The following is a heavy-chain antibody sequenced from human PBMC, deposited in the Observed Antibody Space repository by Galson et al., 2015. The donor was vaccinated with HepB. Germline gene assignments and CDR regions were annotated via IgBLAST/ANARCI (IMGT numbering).Heavy chain of an antibody. D-gene: IGHD4-17*01. Sequence: SLRLSCAASGFNFNSYAMHWVRQATGKGLEWVAVISYDGSNKYYADSVKVRFTISRDKSKNTLYLQMNNLRSEDTAVYYCARDQGYGDWYYFGMDVWGQGTMVTVSS. CDR3: ARDQGYGDWYYFGMDV. CDR2: ISYDGSNK. CDR1: GFNFNSYA. V-gene: IGHV3-30*04. J-gene: IGHJ6*02.